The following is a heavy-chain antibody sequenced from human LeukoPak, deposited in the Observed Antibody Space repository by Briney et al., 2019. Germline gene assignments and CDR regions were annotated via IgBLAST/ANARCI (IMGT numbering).Heavy chain of an antibody. V-gene: IGHV3-53*01. CDR1: GFTVSSNS. CDR3: VKDNPLDY. Sequence: GGSLRLSCTVSGFTVSSNSMSWVRQAPGKGLEWVSFIYSDNTHYSDSVKGRFTISRDNPKSTLYLHINSLRAEDTAVYYCVKDNPLDYWGQGTLVIVSS. CDR2: IYSDNT. D-gene: IGHD1-14*01. J-gene: IGHJ4*02.